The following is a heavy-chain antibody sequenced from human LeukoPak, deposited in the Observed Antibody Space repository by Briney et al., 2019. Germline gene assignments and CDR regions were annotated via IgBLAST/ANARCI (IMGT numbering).Heavy chain of an antibody. J-gene: IGHJ6*02. Sequence: PGGSLRLSCAASGFTFRSYGMHWLRQAPGKGLEWVTVISFDGSKKYYADSVKGRFTISRDNSKNTLYLQMNSLRAEDTAMYYCARFLSLYGLDVWGQGTTVIVSS. CDR3: ARFLSLYGLDV. V-gene: IGHV3-30*03. D-gene: IGHD2-8*01. CDR2: ISFDGSKK. CDR1: GFTFRSYG.